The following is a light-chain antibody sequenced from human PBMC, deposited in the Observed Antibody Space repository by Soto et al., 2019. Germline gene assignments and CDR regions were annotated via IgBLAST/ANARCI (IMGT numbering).Light chain of an antibody. CDR3: QQYNNWPLT. CDR2: AAS. V-gene: IGKV3D-15*01. Sequence: EIVLTQSPDTLSVSPGERATLSCRASQRISRTLAWYQQKSGQPPRLLIYAASTRATGFPARFSGSGSGTEFTLTIRSLQSEDFAVYYCQQYNNWPLTFGGGTTVEIK. CDR1: QRISRT. J-gene: IGKJ4*01.